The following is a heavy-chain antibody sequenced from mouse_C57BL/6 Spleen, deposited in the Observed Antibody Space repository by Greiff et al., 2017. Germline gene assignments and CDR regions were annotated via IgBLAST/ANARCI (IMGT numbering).Heavy chain of an antibody. CDR3: GRDHCNYFDY. CDR1: GFTFNTYS. CDR2: IRCKSGNYAT. J-gene: IGHJ2*01. Sequence: EVQRVESGGGLVQPKGSLKLSCVASGFTFNTYSMHWVRQSPGKGLEWVARIRCKSGNYATYYADSVKDRFTISRDDSQSMIYLQMNNMETEETAMYYCGRDHCNYFDYWGQGTTLTVSS. V-gene: IGHV10-3*01.